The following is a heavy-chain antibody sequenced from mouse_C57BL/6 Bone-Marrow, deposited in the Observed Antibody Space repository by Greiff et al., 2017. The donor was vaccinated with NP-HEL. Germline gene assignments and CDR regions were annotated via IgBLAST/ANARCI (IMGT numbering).Heavy chain of an antibody. V-gene: IGHV14-4*01. J-gene: IGHJ4*01. CDR3: TTWAMDY. CDR2: IDPENGDT. CDR1: GFNIKDDY. Sequence: EVQLQESGAELVRPGASVKLSCTASGFNIKDDYMHWVKQRPEQGLEWIGWIDPENGDTEYASKFQGKATITADTSSNTAYLQLSSLTSEDTAVYYCTTWAMDYWGQGTSVTVSS.